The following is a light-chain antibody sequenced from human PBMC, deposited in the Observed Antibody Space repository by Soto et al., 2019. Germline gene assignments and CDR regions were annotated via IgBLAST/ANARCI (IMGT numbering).Light chain of an antibody. Sequence: EIVLTQSPGTLSLSPGERATLSCRASQSVSSSYLAWYQQKPGQAPRLLIYGASTRATGIPARFSGSGSGTEFTLTISSLQSEDFAVYYCQQYGSSPGITFGQGTRLEIK. J-gene: IGKJ5*01. CDR2: GAS. V-gene: IGKV3-20*01. CDR1: QSVSSSY. CDR3: QQYGSSPGIT.